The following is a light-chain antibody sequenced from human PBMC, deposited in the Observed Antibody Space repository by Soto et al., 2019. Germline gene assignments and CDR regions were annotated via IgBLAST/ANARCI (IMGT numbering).Light chain of an antibody. CDR1: LGISNY. Sequence: DIQMTQSPSSLSASVGDRVTMTCRASLGISNYLAWYQQKPGKVPKLLIYAASTLQSGVPSRFSGSGFGTDSTISISGRPAAGFANNYVPEYTSAQFNFGPGTKVDIK. CDR3: PEYTSAQFN. CDR2: AAS. V-gene: IGKV1-27*01. J-gene: IGKJ3*01.